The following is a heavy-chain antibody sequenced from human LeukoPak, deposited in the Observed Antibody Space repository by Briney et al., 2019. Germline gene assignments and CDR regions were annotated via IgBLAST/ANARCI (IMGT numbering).Heavy chain of an antibody. CDR2: ISYDGSNK. Sequence: GGSLRLSCAATGFTFSSYGMHWVRQAPGKGLEWVAVISYDGSNKYYADSVKGRFTISRDNSKNTLYLQMNSLRAEDTAVYYCAKGVNGYDYFDYWGQGTLVTVSS. J-gene: IGHJ4*02. CDR1: GFTFSSYG. CDR3: AKGVNGYDYFDY. V-gene: IGHV3-30*18. D-gene: IGHD5-12*01.